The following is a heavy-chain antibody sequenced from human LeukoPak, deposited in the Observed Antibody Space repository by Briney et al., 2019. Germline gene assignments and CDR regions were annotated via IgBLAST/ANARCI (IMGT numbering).Heavy chain of an antibody. Sequence: SETLSLTCTVSGGSISSSSYYWGWIRQPPGKGLEWIGSIYYSGSTYYNPSLKSRVTISVDTSKNQFSLKLSSVTAADTAVYYCASHREFRALDYWGQGTLVTVSS. V-gene: IGHV4-39*07. J-gene: IGHJ4*02. CDR3: ASHREFRALDY. CDR2: IYYSGST. D-gene: IGHD3-10*01. CDR1: GGSISSSSYY.